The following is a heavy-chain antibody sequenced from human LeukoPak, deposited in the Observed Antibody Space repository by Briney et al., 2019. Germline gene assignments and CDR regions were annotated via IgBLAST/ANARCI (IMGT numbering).Heavy chain of an antibody. J-gene: IGHJ4*02. D-gene: IGHD3-22*01. CDR2: ISSSSSCI. CDR1: GFTFTNYN. CDR3: ARGAHYYYDSSGYSYGDDY. V-gene: IGHV3-21*01. Sequence: GGSLRLSCAASGFTFTNYNMNWVRQAPGKGLEWVSSISSSSSCIYYADSVKGRFTISRDNAKNSLYLQMNSLRAEDTAVYYCARGAHYYYDSSGYSYGDDYWGQGTLVTVSS.